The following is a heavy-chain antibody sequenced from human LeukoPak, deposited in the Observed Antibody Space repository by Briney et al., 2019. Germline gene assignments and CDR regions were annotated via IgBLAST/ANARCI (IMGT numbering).Heavy chain of an antibody. CDR2: IYYSGST. CDR3: ARDLEDYGSGSL. D-gene: IGHD3-10*01. V-gene: IGHV4-59*01. CDR1: GGSISSYY. J-gene: IGHJ4*02. Sequence: SETLSLTCTVSGGSISSYYWSWIRQPPGKGLEWIGYIYYSGSTNYNPSLKSRVTISVDTSKNQFSLKLSSVTAADTAVYYCARDLEDYGSGSLWGQGTLVTVSS.